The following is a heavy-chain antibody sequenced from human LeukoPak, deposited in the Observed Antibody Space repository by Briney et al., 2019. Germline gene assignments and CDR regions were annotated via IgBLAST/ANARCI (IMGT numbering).Heavy chain of an antibody. CDR2: INPNSGGT. V-gene: IGHV1-2*06. J-gene: IGHJ5*02. Sequence: GASVKVSCMASGYTFTGYYMHWVRQAPGQGLEWVGRINPNSGGTNYPQKLQGRVTLTRDTSIRTAYMELSNQSSDAPAVYYCARGLYCSSTSCYYWFDPWGQGTLVTVSS. CDR1: GYTFTGYY. D-gene: IGHD2-2*01. CDR3: ARGLYCSSTSCYYWFDP.